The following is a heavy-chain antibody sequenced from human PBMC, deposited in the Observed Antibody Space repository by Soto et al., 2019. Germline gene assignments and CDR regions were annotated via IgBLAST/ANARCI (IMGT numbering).Heavy chain of an antibody. CDR1: GFTFRTFG. J-gene: IGHJ4*02. CDR2: VSHDGIIQ. D-gene: IGHD6-19*01. V-gene: IGHV3-30*18. CDR3: AKEGTPYTSSHLDN. Sequence: QVHLVESGGGVVQSGRSLRLSCVASGFTFRTFGMQWVRQVPGKGLEWVAVVSHDGIIQHYADSVKGRFSISRDNFKNTVYLQMYRLRPDDTAVYYCAKEGTPYTSSHLDNWGQGTLLTVSS.